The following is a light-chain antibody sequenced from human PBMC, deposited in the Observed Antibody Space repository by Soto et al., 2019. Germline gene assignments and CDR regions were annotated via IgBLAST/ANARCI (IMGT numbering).Light chain of an antibody. CDR3: GTWDSSLSAVV. CDR2: DNN. CDR1: SSKIGIHY. Sequence: QSVLTQPPSVSAAPGQKVTISCSGSSSKIGIHYVSWYQQLPGTAPRVLIYDNNKRPSGIPDRFSGSKSGTSATLDITGLQTGDEADYYCGTWDSSLSAVVFGGGTKLTVL. J-gene: IGLJ3*02. V-gene: IGLV1-51*01.